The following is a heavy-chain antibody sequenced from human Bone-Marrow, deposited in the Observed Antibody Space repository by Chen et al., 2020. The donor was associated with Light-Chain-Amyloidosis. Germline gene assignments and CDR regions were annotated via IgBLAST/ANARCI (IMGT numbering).Heavy chain of an antibody. J-gene: IGHJ4*02. CDR3: AKDLGRIGY. Sequence: EVQLVESGGGLLQRGGSLRLSCAASGFAFSSYAMSWVRQAPGEGLEWVSTISGSGGSRYYGDSVKGRLTISRDNSKNALFLQMNSLRAEDTAVYYCAKDLGRIGYWGQGTLVTVSS. D-gene: IGHD2-15*01. CDR2: ISGSGGSR. CDR1: GFAFSSYA. V-gene: IGHV3-23*04.